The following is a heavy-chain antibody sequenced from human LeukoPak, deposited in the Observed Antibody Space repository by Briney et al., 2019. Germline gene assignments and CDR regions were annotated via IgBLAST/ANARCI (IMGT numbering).Heavy chain of an antibody. Sequence: GASVKVSCKASGYTFTSYYMHWVRQAPGQGLEWMGIINPSGGSTSYAQKFQGRVTTTRDTSTSTVYMELSSLRSEDTAVYYCARADYGDTIPQNAFDIWGQGTMVTVSS. J-gene: IGHJ3*02. D-gene: IGHD4-17*01. CDR3: ARADYGDTIPQNAFDI. CDR1: GYTFTSYY. CDR2: INPSGGST. V-gene: IGHV1-46*01.